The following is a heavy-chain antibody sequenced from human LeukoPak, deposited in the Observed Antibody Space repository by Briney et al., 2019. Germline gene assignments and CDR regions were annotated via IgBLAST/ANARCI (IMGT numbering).Heavy chain of an antibody. CDR2: ISSSSSYI. Sequence: GGSLRLSCAASGFTFSSYSMNWVRQAPGKGLEWVSSISSSSSYIYYADSVKGRFTISRGNAKNSLYLQMNSLRAEDTAVYYCARRAGVAATPDYWGQGTLVTVSS. CDR1: GFTFSSYS. CDR3: ARRAGVAATPDY. D-gene: IGHD2-15*01. J-gene: IGHJ4*02. V-gene: IGHV3-21*01.